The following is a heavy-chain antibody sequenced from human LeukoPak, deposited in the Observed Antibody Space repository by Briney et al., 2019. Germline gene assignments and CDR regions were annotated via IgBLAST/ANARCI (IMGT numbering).Heavy chain of an antibody. CDR2: LNEDGSKV. D-gene: IGHD5-18*01. CDR1: GFAFSSYW. V-gene: IGHV3-7*03. Sequence: GGSLRLSCAASGFAFSSYWMTWVRQAPGKGLEWVASLNEDGSKVSYVGSVKGRFTISRDNAQNSLYLQMNSLTAEDMAVYYCARAVTSMDGYWGQGTLVTVSS. CDR3: ARAVTSMDGY. J-gene: IGHJ4*02.